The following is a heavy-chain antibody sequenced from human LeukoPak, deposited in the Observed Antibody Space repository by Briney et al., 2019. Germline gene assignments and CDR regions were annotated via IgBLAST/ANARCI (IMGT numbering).Heavy chain of an antibody. CDR1: GFSLSSPRMG. D-gene: IGHD6-19*01. J-gene: IGHJ4*02. V-gene: IGHV2-26*01. Sequence: SGPTLVHPTETLTLTCTVSGFSLSSPRMGVSWIRQPPGKALEWLAHIFSSDEKSYITSLKSRLSISKDTSKSQVVLTMTNMDPVDTATYYCARSSKISSGWYDFDYWGQGTLVTVSS. CDR3: ARSSKISSGWYDFDY. CDR2: IFSSDEK.